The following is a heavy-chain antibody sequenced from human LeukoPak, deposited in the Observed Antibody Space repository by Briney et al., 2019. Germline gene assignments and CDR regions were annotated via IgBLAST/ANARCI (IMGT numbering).Heavy chain of an antibody. Sequence: PGGALKLSFAPSGFTVISNYMSWVPQAPGKGLGWGSVIYSVGSTYYADSVKGRFTISRDNSKNTLYLQMNSLRAEDTAVYYCAREGYSSSFDYWGQGTLVTVSS. V-gene: IGHV3-53*01. J-gene: IGHJ4*02. CDR2: IYSVGST. D-gene: IGHD6-13*01. CDR3: AREGYSSSFDY. CDR1: GFTVISNY.